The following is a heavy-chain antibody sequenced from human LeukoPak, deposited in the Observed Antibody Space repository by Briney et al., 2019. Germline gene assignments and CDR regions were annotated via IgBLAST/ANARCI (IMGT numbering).Heavy chain of an antibody. CDR1: GGSISSGGYY. CDR3: ARAAPDYYDSSGYYGD. D-gene: IGHD3-22*01. J-gene: IGHJ4*02. CDR2: IYYSGST. Sequence: PSETLSLTCTVSGGSISSGGYYWRWIRQHPGKGLEWIGYIYYSGSTYYNPSLKSRVTISVDTSKNQFSLKLSSVAAADTAVYYCARAAPDYYDSSGYYGDWGQGTLVTVSS. V-gene: IGHV4-31*03.